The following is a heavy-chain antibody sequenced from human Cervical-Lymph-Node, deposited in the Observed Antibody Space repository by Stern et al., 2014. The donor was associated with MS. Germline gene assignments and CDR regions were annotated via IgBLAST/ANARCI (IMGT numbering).Heavy chain of an antibody. CDR1: GGSISSGGYS. J-gene: IGHJ3*02. Sequence: QMQLVQSGSGLVKPSQTLSLTCAVSGGSISSGGYSWSWIRQPPGKGLEWIGYIYHSGSTSSNPSLKSRVTISVDRSKNQLPLKLSSVTAADTAVYYCARSSTVTPNAFDIWGQGTMVTVSS. CDR2: IYHSGST. V-gene: IGHV4-30-2*01. CDR3: ARSSTVTPNAFDI. D-gene: IGHD4-17*01.